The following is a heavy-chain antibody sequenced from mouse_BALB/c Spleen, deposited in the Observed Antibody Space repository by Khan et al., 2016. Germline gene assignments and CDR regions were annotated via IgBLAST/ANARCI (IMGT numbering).Heavy chain of an antibody. CDR3: ARSYYGYFAMDY. V-gene: IGHV1-77*01. Sequence: VQLQESGTELPRPGASVKLSCKASGYTFTDYYLHWVMQRTGQGLEWIGEIFPGSGSTYYNEKFKGKASLTAETSSSTAYMQISSLTSEDSAVYFCARSYYGYFAMDYWGHGASVTVSS. CDR1: GYTFTDYY. D-gene: IGHD1-2*01. CDR2: IFPGSGST. J-gene: IGHJ4*01.